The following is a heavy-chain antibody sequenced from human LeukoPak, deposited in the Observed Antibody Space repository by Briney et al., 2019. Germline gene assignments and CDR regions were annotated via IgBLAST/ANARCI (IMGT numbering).Heavy chain of an antibody. J-gene: IGHJ3*02. V-gene: IGHV3-23*01. CDR2: ISGSGGNT. CDR3: AKDKYCSDGSCVDAFDI. Sequence: PGGSLRLSCKASGFTFSSSAMTWVRQAPGEGLEWVSTISGSGGNTYYADSVRGRFTISRDNSKNTLYLQMNRLRAEDTAIYYCAKDKYCSDGSCVDAFDIWGQGTMVTVSS. CDR1: GFTFSSSA. D-gene: IGHD2-15*01.